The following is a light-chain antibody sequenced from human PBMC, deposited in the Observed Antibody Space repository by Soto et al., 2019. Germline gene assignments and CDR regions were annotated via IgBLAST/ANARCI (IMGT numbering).Light chain of an antibody. J-gene: IGKJ2*01. V-gene: IGKV3-20*01. CDR2: GAS. Sequence: EVVLTQSPGTLSLSPGERATLSCRASQSVSSNSLSWYQQKPGQAPRLLIYGASSRAAGIPDRFSGSGSGTDFTLSISRLEPEDFAVYYWQQYGSSTMYAFGQGTKLEIK. CDR3: QQYGSSTMYA. CDR1: QSVSSNS.